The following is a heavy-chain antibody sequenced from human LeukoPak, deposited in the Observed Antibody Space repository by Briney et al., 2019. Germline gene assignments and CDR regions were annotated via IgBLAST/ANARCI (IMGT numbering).Heavy chain of an antibody. J-gene: IGHJ4*02. D-gene: IGHD3-22*01. CDR1: GFTFSGSA. Sequence: GGSLRLSCAASGFTFSGSAMHWVRQASGKGLERVGRIRSKANSYATAYAASVKGRFTISRDDSKNTAYLQMNSLKTEDTAVYYCTSPHYYDSSGRGGYWGQGTLVTVSS. V-gene: IGHV3-73*01. CDR3: TSPHYYDSSGRGGY. CDR2: IRSKANSYAT.